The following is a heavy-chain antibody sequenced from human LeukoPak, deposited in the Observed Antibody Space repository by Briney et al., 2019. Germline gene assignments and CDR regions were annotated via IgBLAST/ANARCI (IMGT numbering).Heavy chain of an antibody. D-gene: IGHD6-19*01. CDR3: TTDLEVAGTVDY. CDR1: GFTFSNAW. J-gene: IGHJ4*02. CDR2: IKSKADGGTT. V-gene: IGHV3-15*01. Sequence: GGSLRLSCAASGFTFSNAWMSWDRQAPGKGLEWVGRIKSKADGGTTNYAAPVKGRFTISRDDSKNTLYLQMNSLKTEDTAVYYCTTDLEVAGTVDYWGQGTLVTVSS.